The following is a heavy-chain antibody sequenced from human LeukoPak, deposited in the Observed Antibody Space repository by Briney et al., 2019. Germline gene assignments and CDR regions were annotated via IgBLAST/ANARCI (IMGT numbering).Heavy chain of an antibody. J-gene: IGHJ6*03. CDR3: ARADYDIFPRSQYYYYYYMDV. CDR2: FDPEDGET. D-gene: IGHD3-9*01. Sequence: GASVKVSCKVSGYTLTELSMHWVRQAPGKGLEWMGGFDPEDGETIYAQKFQGRVTMTRDTSISTAYMELSRLRSDDTAVYYCARADYDIFPRSQYYYYYYMDVWGKGTTVTISS. CDR1: GYTLTELS. V-gene: IGHV1-24*01.